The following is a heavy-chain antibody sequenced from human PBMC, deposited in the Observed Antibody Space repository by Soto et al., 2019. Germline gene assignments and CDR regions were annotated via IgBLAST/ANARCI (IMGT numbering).Heavy chain of an antibody. J-gene: IGHJ4*02. V-gene: IGHV1-18*01. CDR1: GYTFTNYA. CDR3: ARDLAAAGPFDY. Sequence: QVQLVQSGAEVKKPGASVKVSCKASGYTFTNYAFSCVRQAPGQGLEWMGWISAYNGNTNYPQKLQGRVTMTTDTSTSTAYMELRSLRSDDTAVYYCARDLAAAGPFDYWGQGTLVTVSS. CDR2: ISAYNGNT. D-gene: IGHD6-13*01.